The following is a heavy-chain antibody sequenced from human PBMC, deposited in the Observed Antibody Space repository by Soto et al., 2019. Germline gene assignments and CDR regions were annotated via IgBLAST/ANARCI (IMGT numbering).Heavy chain of an antibody. CDR1: GFTFSSYE. CDR2: LSSSGTGT. CDR3: VRDLHEPLAADALREAN. Sequence: EMQLVQSGGGLVQPGGSLRLSCAASGFTFSSYEMHWVRQAPGKGLEWISYLSSSGTGTHYADSVRGRFTMSRDNTKNSVSLQMYSLRAEDTAIYYCVRDLHEPLAADALREANWGQGTQVTVSS. J-gene: IGHJ4*02. D-gene: IGHD4-17*01. V-gene: IGHV3-48*03.